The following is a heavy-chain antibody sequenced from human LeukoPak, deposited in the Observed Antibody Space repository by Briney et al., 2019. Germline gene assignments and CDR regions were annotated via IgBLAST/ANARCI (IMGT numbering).Heavy chain of an antibody. CDR1: GFTFSGYW. V-gene: IGHV3-7*03. D-gene: IGHD7-27*01. J-gene: IGHJ4*02. Sequence: GGSLRLSCAASGFTFSGYWMTWVRQAPGKGLEWVANIKQDGSEKSYVDSVKGRFTISRDNAKNSLYLQMDSLRVEDTAVYYCARDVTGGYHNEGYWGQGTLVTVS. CDR3: ARDVTGGYHNEGY. CDR2: IKQDGSEK.